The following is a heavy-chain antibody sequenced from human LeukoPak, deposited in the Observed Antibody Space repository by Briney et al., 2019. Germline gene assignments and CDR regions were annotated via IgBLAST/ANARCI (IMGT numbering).Heavy chain of an antibody. D-gene: IGHD4-23*01. Sequence: GGPLRLFCAPSGLTVSSNYKIWVRHATGKALECVAVIWYDGSNKYYADYVRGRFTISRDHYKNTLYLEMNSLRAEDTAVYYCARDRYGANSPFDYWGQGNLVTVSS. V-gene: IGHV3-33*08. CDR3: ARDRYGANSPFDY. J-gene: IGHJ4*02. CDR1: GLTVSSNY. CDR2: IWYDGSNK.